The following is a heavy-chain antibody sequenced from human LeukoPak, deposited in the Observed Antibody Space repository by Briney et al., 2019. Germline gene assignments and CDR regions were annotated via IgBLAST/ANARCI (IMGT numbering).Heavy chain of an antibody. J-gene: IGHJ4*02. Sequence: GGSLRLSCAASGFTFSSYWMHWVRQAPGKGLVWVSRINSDGSSASYADSVKGRFTISRDNAKNTLYLQMNSLRAEDTAVYHCARLLARGSGTIWGQGTLVTVSS. CDR2: INSDGSSA. D-gene: IGHD3-10*01. CDR1: GFTFSSYW. V-gene: IGHV3-74*01. CDR3: ARLLARGSGTI.